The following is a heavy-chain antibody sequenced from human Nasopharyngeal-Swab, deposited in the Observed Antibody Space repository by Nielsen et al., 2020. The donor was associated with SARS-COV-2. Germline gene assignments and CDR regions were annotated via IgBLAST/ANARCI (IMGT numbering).Heavy chain of an antibody. CDR3: ARLLLRRKSRYCSSTSCQRYYHYYYMDV. V-gene: IGHV1-69*13. CDR1: GGTFSSYA. J-gene: IGHJ6*03. Sequence: SVKVSCKASGGTFSSYAISWVRQAPGQGLEWMGGIIPIFGTANYAQKFQGRVTITADESTSTAYMELRSLRSDDTAVYYCARLLLRRKSRYCSSTSCQRYYHYYYMDVWGKGTTVTVSS. CDR2: IIPIFGTA. D-gene: IGHD2-2*01.